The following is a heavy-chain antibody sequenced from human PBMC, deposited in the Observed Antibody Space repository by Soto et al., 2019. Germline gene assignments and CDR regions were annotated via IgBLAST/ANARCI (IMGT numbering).Heavy chain of an antibody. CDR2: ISYDGSNK. CDR3: ARGDRYSYGFPGTSIYYYYGMDV. V-gene: IGHV3-30-3*01. CDR1: GFTFSSYA. Sequence: VQLVESGGGVVQPGRSLRLSCAASGFTFSSYAMHWVRQAPGKGLEWVAVISYDGSNKYYADSVKGRFTISRDNSKNTLYLQMNSLRAEDTAVYYCARGDRYSYGFPGTSIYYYYGMDVWGQGTTVTVSS. D-gene: IGHD5-18*01. J-gene: IGHJ6*02.